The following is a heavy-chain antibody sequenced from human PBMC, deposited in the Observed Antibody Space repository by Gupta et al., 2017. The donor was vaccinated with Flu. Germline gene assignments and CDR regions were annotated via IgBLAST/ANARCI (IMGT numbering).Heavy chain of an antibody. J-gene: IGHJ4*02. D-gene: IGHD3-10*01. Sequence: QVQLQASGPGLVKTSQTLSLTRTVSGGSISSGSFYWSWIRQPAGKGLEWIGRSYTTGRTDYNPSLKSRVTISAATSKNQFSLRLTSVTAADTAVYYCAKGEWFGELLGRWGQGTLVTGSS. CDR2: SYTTGRT. CDR3: AKGEWFGELLGR. CDR1: GGSISSGSFY. V-gene: IGHV4-61*02.